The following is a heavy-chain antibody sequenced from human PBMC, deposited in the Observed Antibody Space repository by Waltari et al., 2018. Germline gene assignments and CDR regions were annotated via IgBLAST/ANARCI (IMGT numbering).Heavy chain of an antibody. CDR2: IYYSGRP. V-gene: IGHV4-39*01. D-gene: IGHD6-13*01. CDR3: AIRTRRYSSSWYVSDY. J-gene: IGHJ4*02. CDR1: GGSISSSSYY. Sequence: QLQLQESGPGLVKPSETLSLTCTVSGGSISSSSYYWGWIRQPPGKGLEWIGSIYYSGRPYNTPPLKSRVTISVDTSKNQFSLKRGSVTAADTAGYYWAIRTRRYSSSWYVSDYWGQGTLVTVSS.